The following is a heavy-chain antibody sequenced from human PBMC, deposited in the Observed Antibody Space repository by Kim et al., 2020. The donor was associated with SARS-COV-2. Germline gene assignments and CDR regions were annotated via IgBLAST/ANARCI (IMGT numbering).Heavy chain of an antibody. CDR3: ARATVVVTADFDY. D-gene: IGHD2-21*02. Sequence: YADSVKGRFTISRDNAKTSLYLQMNSLRAEDTAVYYCARATVVVTADFDYWGQGTLVTVSS. V-gene: IGHV3-21*01. J-gene: IGHJ4*02.